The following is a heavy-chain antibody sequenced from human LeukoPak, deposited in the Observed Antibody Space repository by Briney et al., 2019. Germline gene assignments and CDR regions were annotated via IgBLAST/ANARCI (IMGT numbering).Heavy chain of an antibody. V-gene: IGHV1-69*05. CDR2: IIPIFGTA. D-gene: IGHD1-14*01. CDR3: ARRVWNHGGDNWFDP. CDR1: GGTFSSYA. J-gene: IGHJ5*02. Sequence: SVKVSCKASGGTFSSYAISWVRQAPGQGLEWMGGIIPIFGTANYAQKFQGRVTITTDESTSTAYMELSSLRSEDTAVYYCARRVWNHGGDNWFDPWGQGTLVTVSS.